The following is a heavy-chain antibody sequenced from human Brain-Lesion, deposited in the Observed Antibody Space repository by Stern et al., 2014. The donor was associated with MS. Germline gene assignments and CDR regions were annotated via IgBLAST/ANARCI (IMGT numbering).Heavy chain of an antibody. V-gene: IGHV4-39*01. CDR2: IYYSGSS. Sequence: QLVQSGPGLVKPSETLSLSCTVSGGSINSSSYYWGWVRQPPGKGLEWIGSIYYSGSSYSNPSLKSRLAMSVGTAKKPFSIRLSSVTAADTAVYYCARLGVMVTFGGVIAPSDFDSWGQGTLVTVSS. D-gene: IGHD3-16*02. CDR1: GGSINSSSYY. CDR3: ARLGVMVTFGGVIAPSDFDS. J-gene: IGHJ4*02.